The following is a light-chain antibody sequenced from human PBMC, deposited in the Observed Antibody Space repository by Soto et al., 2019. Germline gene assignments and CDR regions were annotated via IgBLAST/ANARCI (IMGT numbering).Light chain of an antibody. CDR2: DTS. V-gene: IGKV3D-20*01. CDR3: KQYGSSAS. J-gene: IGKJ1*01. CDR1: QRVSGGF. Sequence: DIVLTQSPATLSLSPGERATLYCGASQRVSGGFLAWYQQKPGLAPRLILYDTSFRATGIPDRFSGSGSGADFTLTISRLDPEDFAVYYCKQYGSSASFGQGTKVDIK.